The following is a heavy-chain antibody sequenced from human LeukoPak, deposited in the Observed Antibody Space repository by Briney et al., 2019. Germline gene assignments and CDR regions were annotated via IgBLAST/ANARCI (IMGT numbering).Heavy chain of an antibody. CDR2: SNTDGTI. Sequence: GGSLRLSCAASGFTFSYYSMNWVRQAPGKGLEWISYSNTDGTISYADSVKGRFTISRDNAENSLYPQMNSLRDEDTAVYFCVRDRDYAFDFWGQGTMVTVSS. CDR1: GFTFSYYS. J-gene: IGHJ3*01. CDR3: VRDRDYAFDF. V-gene: IGHV3-48*02.